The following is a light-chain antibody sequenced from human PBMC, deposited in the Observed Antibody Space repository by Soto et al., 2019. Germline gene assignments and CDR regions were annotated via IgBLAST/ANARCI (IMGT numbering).Light chain of an antibody. CDR1: QNLGTLY. Sequence: EIVLTQSPGTLSLSPGERGTLSCRASQNLGTLYLAWFQQKSGQAPRLLISDASNRATGIPARFSGSGSGTDFTLTISRLEPEDFAVYYCQQYGTAPLTFGPGTKVDIK. J-gene: IGKJ3*01. CDR3: QQYGTAPLT. CDR2: DAS. V-gene: IGKV3-20*01.